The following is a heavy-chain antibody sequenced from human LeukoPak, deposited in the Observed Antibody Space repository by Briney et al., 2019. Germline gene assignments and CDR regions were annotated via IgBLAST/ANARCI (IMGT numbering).Heavy chain of an antibody. J-gene: IGHJ4*02. Sequence: ASVKVSCKASGYTFTGYYMHWVRQAPGQGLEWMGWINPNSGGTNYAQKFQGRVTMTRDTSISTAYMELSRLRSDDTAVYYCAREGYYDSSASPSHFDYWGQGTLVTASS. V-gene: IGHV1-2*02. CDR3: AREGYYDSSASPSHFDY. CDR2: INPNSGGT. CDR1: GYTFTGYY. D-gene: IGHD3-22*01.